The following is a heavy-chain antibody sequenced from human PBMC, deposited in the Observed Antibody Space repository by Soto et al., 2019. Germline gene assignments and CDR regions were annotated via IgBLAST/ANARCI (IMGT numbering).Heavy chain of an antibody. J-gene: IGHJ3*02. CDR1: GYSFTSYW. V-gene: IGHV5-51*01. Sequence: PXESLILYCKGAGYSFTSYWIGWVRQMPGKGLEWMGIIYPGDSDTRYSPSFQGQVTISADKSISTAYLQWSSLKASDTAMYYCARRVGDGLDAFDIWGQETMVTVSS. D-gene: IGHD1-26*01. CDR2: IYPGDSDT. CDR3: ARRVGDGLDAFDI.